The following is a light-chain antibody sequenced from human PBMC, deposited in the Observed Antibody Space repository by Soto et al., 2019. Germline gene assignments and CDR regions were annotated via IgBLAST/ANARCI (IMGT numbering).Light chain of an antibody. CDR2: EVT. V-gene: IGLV2-8*01. Sequence: QSALTQPPSASGSPGQSVTISCTGTSSDVGGYKYVSWYQHHPGKAPKVVIYEVTKRPSGVPDRFSGSQSGNTASLTVSGLQAEDEADYYCCSYAGRSTWDVVFGGGTKLTVL. CDR3: CSYAGRSTWDVV. CDR1: SSDVGGYKY. J-gene: IGLJ2*01.